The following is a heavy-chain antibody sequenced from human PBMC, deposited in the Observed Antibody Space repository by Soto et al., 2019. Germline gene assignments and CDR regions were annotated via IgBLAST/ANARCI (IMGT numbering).Heavy chain of an antibody. D-gene: IGHD2-2*01. Sequence: ASVKVSCKASGYTFTSYAMHWVRQAPGQRLEWMGWINAGNGNTKYSQKFQGRVTITRDTSASTAYMELSSLRSEDTAVYYCARTLGPAALYCYYGMDVWGQASTVTVSS. CDR3: ARTLGPAALYCYYGMDV. J-gene: IGHJ6*02. CDR2: INAGNGNT. CDR1: GYTFTSYA. V-gene: IGHV1-3*01.